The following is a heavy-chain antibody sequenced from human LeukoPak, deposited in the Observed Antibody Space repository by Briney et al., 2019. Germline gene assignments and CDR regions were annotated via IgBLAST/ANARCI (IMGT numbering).Heavy chain of an antibody. D-gene: IGHD3-22*01. CDR1: GFTFDDYT. Sequence: GGSLRLSCAASGFTFDDYTMHWVRQAPGKGLEWVSLISWDGGSTYYADSVKGRFTISGGNSKNSLYLQMNSLRTEDTALYYCALISTYYYDSSGSRGGTDYWGQGTLVTVSS. CDR3: ALISTYYYDSSGSRGGTDY. J-gene: IGHJ4*02. CDR2: ISWDGGST. V-gene: IGHV3-43*01.